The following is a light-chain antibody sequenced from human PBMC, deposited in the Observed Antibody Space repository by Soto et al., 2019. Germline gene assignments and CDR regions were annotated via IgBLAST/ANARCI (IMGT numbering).Light chain of an antibody. V-gene: IGKV3-20*01. CDR2: GAS. Sequence: EVVLTQSTGTLSLSPGERATLSCRASQAVSSILLAGDQQKPGQSPRLRIYGASSRATGTPDRFSGSGSATDFTLTVSRLEPEDCAEYYCQQHEPSPIFGGGTTVAIK. CDR3: QQHEPSPI. CDR1: QAVSSIL. J-gene: IGKJ4*01.